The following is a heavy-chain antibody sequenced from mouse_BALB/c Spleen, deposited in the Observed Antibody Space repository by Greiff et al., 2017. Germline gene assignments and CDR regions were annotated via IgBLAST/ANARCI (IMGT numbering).Heavy chain of an antibody. CDR2: IRLKSDNYAT. CDR3: TSGNYGYFDV. J-gene: IGHJ1*01. Sequence: DVMLVESGGGLVQPGGSMKLSCVASGFTFSSYWMSWVRQSPEKGLEWVAEIRLKSDNYATHYAESVKGKFTISRDDSKSRLYLQMNSLRAEDTGIYYCTSGNYGYFDVWGAGTTVTVSS. CDR1: GFTFSSYW. V-gene: IGHV6-6*02. D-gene: IGHD1-1*01.